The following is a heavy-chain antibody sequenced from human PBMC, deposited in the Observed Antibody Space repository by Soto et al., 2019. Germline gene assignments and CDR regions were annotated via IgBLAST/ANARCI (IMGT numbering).Heavy chain of an antibody. CDR2: IHSSGST. CDR1: GASMNSYH. D-gene: IGHD6-13*01. CDR3: ARDQGVAAAGITWFDA. Sequence: SETLSLTCTVSGASMNSYHWSWIRQPAGKGLEWIGHIHSSGSTNYNPSLKSRVTMSVDTSKNQFSMRLMSLTAADTAVYYCARDQGVAAAGITWFDAWGKGYLVTVPS. V-gene: IGHV4-4*07. J-gene: IGHJ5*02.